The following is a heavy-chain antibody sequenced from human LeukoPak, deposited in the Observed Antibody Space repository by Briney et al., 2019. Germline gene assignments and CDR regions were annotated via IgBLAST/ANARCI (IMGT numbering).Heavy chain of an antibody. V-gene: IGHV1-3*01. CDR3: ARDQWHYGSGSYYTGDAFDI. J-gene: IGHJ3*02. Sequence: ASVKDSCKASGYTFTSYAMHWVRQAPGQRLEWMGWINAGNGNTKYSQKFQGRVTMTRDTSTSTVYMELSSLRSEDTAVYYCARDQWHYGSGSYYTGDAFDIWGQGTMVTVSS. CDR2: INAGNGNT. D-gene: IGHD3-10*01. CDR1: GYTFTSYA.